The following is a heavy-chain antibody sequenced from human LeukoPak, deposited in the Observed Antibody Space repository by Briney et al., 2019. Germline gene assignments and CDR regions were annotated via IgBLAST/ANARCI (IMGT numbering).Heavy chain of an antibody. CDR1: GFTFSSYA. CDR2: ISYDGSNK. D-gene: IGHD2-8*01. Sequence: GGSLRLSCAASGFTFSSYAMHWVRQAPGKGLEWVAVISYDGSNKYYADSVKGRFTISRDNAKNSLYLQMNSLRAEDTAVYYCARVLMVWEATDYWGQGTLVTVSS. J-gene: IGHJ4*02. CDR3: ARVLMVWEATDY. V-gene: IGHV3-30-3*01.